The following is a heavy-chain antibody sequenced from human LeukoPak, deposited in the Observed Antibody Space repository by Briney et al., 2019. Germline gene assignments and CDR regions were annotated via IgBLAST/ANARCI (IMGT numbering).Heavy chain of an antibody. V-gene: IGHV4-39*01. CDR2: IYYDGSA. D-gene: IGHD2-15*01. J-gene: IGHJ5*02. CDR1: GGSISSNGYY. CDR3: ARFYSCGPLDA. Sequence: SETLSLTCTVSGGSISSNGYYWGWIRQPPGKGLEWVGSIYYDGSAYYNSTLKSRVSISVDTSKNQFSLRLHSVTAADTTVYFCARFYSCGPLDAWGQGILVTVSS.